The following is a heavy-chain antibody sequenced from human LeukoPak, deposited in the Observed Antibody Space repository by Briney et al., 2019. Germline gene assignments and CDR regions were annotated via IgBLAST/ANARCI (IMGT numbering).Heavy chain of an antibody. J-gene: IGHJ4*02. CDR1: GGSISSSSYY. CDR2: IYYSGST. V-gene: IGHV4-39*01. CDR3: TRLGEYEISTAYYNVINRIDY. D-gene: IGHD3-9*01. Sequence: AETLSLTCTVSGGSISSSSYYWSWIRQPPGKGLEWFGSIYYSGSTYYNPSLKSRVTISVDTSRNQFSLKLSSVTAEDTALYYRTRLGEYEISTAYYNVINRIDYWAQGTLVTVSS.